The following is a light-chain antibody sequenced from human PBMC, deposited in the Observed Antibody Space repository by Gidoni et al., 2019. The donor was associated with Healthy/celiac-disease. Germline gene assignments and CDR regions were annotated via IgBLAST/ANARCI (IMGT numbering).Light chain of an antibody. CDR2: EVS. J-gene: IGLJ2*01. V-gene: IGLV2-23*02. CDR3: CAYAGSVV. CDR1: SSDVGSYNL. Sequence: QSALTPPASVSGSPGQSITISCTGTSSDVGSYNLFSWYQPHPGKAPKLLIYEVSKRPSGVSNRFTGSKSGNTASLTISGLEAEDEADYYCCAYAGSVVFGGGTKLTVL.